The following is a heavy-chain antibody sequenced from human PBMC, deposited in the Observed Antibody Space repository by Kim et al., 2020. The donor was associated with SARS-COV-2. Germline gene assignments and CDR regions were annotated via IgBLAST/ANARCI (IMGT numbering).Heavy chain of an antibody. D-gene: IGHD3-22*01. CDR3: ARGIPHPQYYYDGINWFDP. J-gene: IGHJ5*02. V-gene: IGHV4-61*02. CDR2: IYTSGST. Sequence: SETLSLTCTVSGGSISSGSYYWSWIRQPAGKGLEWIGRIYTSGSTNYNPSLKSRVTISVDTSKNQFSLKLSSVTAADTAVYYCARGIPHPQYYYDGINWFDPWGQGTLVTVSS. CDR1: GGSISSGSYY.